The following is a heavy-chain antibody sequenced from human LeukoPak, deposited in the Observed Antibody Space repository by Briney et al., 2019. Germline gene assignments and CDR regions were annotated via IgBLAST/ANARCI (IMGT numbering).Heavy chain of an antibody. Sequence: GGSLRLSCAASGITFSSYAMSWVRQAPGKGLEWVSAISGSGTSTYYADSVKGRFTISRDNAKNTLYLQVNSLRAEDTAVYYCARVRRGSGWYLVFDPWGQGTLVTVSS. CDR3: ARVRRGSGWYLVFDP. CDR2: ISGSGTST. J-gene: IGHJ5*02. V-gene: IGHV3-23*01. D-gene: IGHD6-19*01. CDR1: GITFSSYA.